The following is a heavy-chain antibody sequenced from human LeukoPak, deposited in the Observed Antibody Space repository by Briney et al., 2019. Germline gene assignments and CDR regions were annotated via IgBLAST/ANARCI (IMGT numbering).Heavy chain of an antibody. J-gene: IGHJ4*02. Sequence: ASVKVSCKASGYTFTSYGISWVRQAPGQGLEWMGWISAYNGNTNYAQKLQGRVTMTTDTSTSTAYMELRSLRSDDTAVYYCARDSDYYDSSGYVDYWGQGTLVTVSS. CDR3: ARDSDYYDSSGYVDY. V-gene: IGHV1-18*01. CDR1: GYTFTSYG. CDR2: ISAYNGNT. D-gene: IGHD3-22*01.